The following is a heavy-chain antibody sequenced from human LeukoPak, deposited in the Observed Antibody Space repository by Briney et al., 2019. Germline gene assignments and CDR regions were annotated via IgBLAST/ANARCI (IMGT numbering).Heavy chain of an antibody. CDR1: GFTFSRYA. CDR2: IRGSGPST. D-gene: IGHD6-19*01. V-gene: IGHV3-23*01. CDR3: ARESSGWSFDY. J-gene: IGHJ4*02. Sequence: PGGSLRLSCAASGFTFSRYAVSWVRLAPGKGLEWVSAIRGSGPSTYYADSVRGRFTISRDNSKNTLYLQMDSLRAEDTAVYYCARESSGWSFDYWGQGALVTVSS.